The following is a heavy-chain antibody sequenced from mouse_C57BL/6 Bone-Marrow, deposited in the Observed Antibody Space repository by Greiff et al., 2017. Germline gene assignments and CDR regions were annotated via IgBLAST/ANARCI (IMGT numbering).Heavy chain of an antibody. J-gene: IGHJ3*01. CDR1: GFTFSSYA. V-gene: IGHV5-4*01. CDR2: ISDGGSYT. D-gene: IGHD4-1*01. CDR3: ARDLGLGFAY. Sequence: EVQVVESGGGLVKPGGSLKLSCAASGFTFSSYAMSWVRQTPEKRLEWVATISDGGSYTYYPDNVKGRFTISRDNAKNNLYLQMSHLKSEDTAMYYCARDLGLGFAYWGQGTLVTVSA.